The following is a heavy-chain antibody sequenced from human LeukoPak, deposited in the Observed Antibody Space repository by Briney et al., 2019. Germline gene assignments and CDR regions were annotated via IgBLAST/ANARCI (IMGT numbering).Heavy chain of an antibody. CDR2: INPNSGGT. D-gene: IGHD6-13*01. Sequence: ASVKVSCKASGYTFTGYYMHSVRQAPGQGLEWMGWINPNSGGTNYAQKFQGRVTMTRDTSITTAYIELSRLRSDDTAMFYCARRSRSSSLGDCFDPWGQGTLVTVSS. J-gene: IGHJ5*02. CDR3: ARRSRSSSLGDCFDP. V-gene: IGHV1-2*02. CDR1: GYTFTGYY.